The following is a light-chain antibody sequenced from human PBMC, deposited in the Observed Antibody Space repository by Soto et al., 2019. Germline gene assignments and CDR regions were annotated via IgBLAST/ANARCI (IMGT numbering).Light chain of an antibody. Sequence: EIVLTQSPATLALYPGERATLSCRASQSVSTYLAWYQQKPCQAPRLLISDASNRATGIPVRFSGSGFGTDFTLTISRLEPEDFAVYYCQQYGSSPLTFGGGTKVDI. J-gene: IGKJ4*01. CDR3: QQYGSSPLT. CDR2: DAS. CDR1: QSVSTY. V-gene: IGKV3-20*01.